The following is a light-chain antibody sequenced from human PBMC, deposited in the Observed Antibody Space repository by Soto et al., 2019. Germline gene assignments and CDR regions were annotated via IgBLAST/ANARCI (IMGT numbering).Light chain of an antibody. CDR3: QQYGRSPIT. V-gene: IGKV3-20*01. Sequence: EIVLTQSPGTLSLSPGERGTLSCRASESVYSNYLAWYQKKAGQAPRLLIHGASIRATGIPDRFSGSGSGTDFTLTISSLEPEDFTVYYCQQYGRSPITFGQGTRLEMK. J-gene: IGKJ5*01. CDR1: ESVYSNY. CDR2: GAS.